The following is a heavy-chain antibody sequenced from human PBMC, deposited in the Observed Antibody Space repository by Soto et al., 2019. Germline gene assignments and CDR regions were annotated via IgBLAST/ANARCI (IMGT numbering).Heavy chain of an antibody. J-gene: IGHJ6*02. CDR3: AREPTTETNYCAYAVDV. CDR1: GGSVSSGSYY. D-gene: IGHD4-17*01. V-gene: IGHV4-61*01. CDR2: ISYSGST. Sequence: QVQLQESGPGLVKPSETLSLTCTVSGGSVSSGSYYWSWIRQPPGKGLEWIGYISYSGSTNYNPTLKSHLPITLPTAVTQFSLKLSSVTAADTAVYYCAREPTTETNYCAYAVDVGGQGTAVTVSS.